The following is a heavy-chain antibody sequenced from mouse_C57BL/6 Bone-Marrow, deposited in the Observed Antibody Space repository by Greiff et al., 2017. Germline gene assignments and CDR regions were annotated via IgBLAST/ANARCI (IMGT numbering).Heavy chain of an antibody. D-gene: IGHD4-1*01. CDR3: ARTGSFDY. J-gene: IGHJ2*01. V-gene: IGHV5-17*01. CDR2: ISSGSSTI. Sequence: EVKLVESGGGLVKPGGSLKLSCAASGFTFSDYGMHWVRQAPEKGLEWVAYISSGSSTIYYADTVKGRFPISRDNAKNTLFLQMPSLRSEDTAMYYCARTGSFDYWGQGTTLTVSS. CDR1: GFTFSDYG.